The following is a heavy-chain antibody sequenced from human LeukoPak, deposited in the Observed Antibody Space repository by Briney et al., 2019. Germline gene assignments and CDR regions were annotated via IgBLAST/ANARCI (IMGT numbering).Heavy chain of an antibody. CDR3: ATPGVYYDYVWGSYRYQGAFDI. Sequence: GASVKVSCTASGYTFTSYGISWVRQAPGQGLEWMGWISAYNGNTNYAQTLQGRVTMTEDTSTDTAYMELSSLRSEDTAVYYCATPGVYYDYVWGSYRYQGAFDIWGQGTMVTASS. D-gene: IGHD3-16*02. J-gene: IGHJ3*02. V-gene: IGHV1-18*01. CDR1: GYTFTSYG. CDR2: ISAYNGNT.